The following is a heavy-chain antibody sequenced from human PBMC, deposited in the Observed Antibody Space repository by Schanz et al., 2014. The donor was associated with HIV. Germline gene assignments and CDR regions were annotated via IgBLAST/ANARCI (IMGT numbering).Heavy chain of an antibody. V-gene: IGHV3-9*01. D-gene: IGHD6-19*01. CDR1: GFTFDDHA. CDR3: ARDDAVGGGYNDF. CDR2: ITWNGAGT. J-gene: IGHJ4*02. Sequence: EVRLVESGGGLVQPGRSLRLSCAASGFTFDDHAMYWGRQVPGKGLEGVAGITWNGAGTGYADSVKGRFTISRDSAKNSLYLQMYSLRAEDTALYYCARDDAVGGGYNDFWGQGTLVTVSS.